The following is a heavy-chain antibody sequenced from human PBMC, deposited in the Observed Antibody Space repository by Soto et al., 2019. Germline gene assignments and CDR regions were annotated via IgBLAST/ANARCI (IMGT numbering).Heavy chain of an antibody. J-gene: IGHJ4*02. CDR1: GFTFSSHD. Sequence: GRSLRRSCAASGFTFSSHDMHSVRQATRKGLEWVSAIGTAGDTYYPGSVKGRFTISRENAKNSLYLQMNSLRAEDTAVYYCARGYRARHYDILTGYLYPYFDYWGQGALVTVSS. D-gene: IGHD3-9*01. V-gene: IGHV3-13*01. CDR3: ARGYRARHYDILTGYLYPYFDY. CDR2: IGTAGDT.